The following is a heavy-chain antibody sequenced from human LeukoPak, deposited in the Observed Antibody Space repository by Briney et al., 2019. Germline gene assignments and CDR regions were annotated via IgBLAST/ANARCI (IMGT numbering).Heavy chain of an antibody. CDR2: ISGSSSYI. CDR3: ARGQSYGWFDP. Sequence: GGSLRLSCAASGFTFSTYTMNWVRQAPGKGLEWVSSISGSSSYIYYADSVKGRFTISRDSAQNSLYLQMNSLRAEDTAVYYCARGQSYGWFDPWGQRTLVTVSS. J-gene: IGHJ5*02. CDR1: GFTFSTYT. V-gene: IGHV3-21*01. D-gene: IGHD5-18*01.